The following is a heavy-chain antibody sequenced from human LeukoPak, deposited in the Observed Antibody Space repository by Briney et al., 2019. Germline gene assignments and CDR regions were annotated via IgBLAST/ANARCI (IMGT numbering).Heavy chain of an antibody. Sequence: PGGSLRLSCTVSGFTVSSNSMSWVRQAPGKGLEWVSFIYSDNTHYSDSVKGRFTISRDNSKNTLYLQMNSLRAEDTAVYYCAKVEYSSTSFDYWGQGTLVTVSS. D-gene: IGHD6-6*01. J-gene: IGHJ4*02. V-gene: IGHV3-66*03. CDR3: AKVEYSSTSFDY. CDR2: IYSDNT. CDR1: GFTVSSNS.